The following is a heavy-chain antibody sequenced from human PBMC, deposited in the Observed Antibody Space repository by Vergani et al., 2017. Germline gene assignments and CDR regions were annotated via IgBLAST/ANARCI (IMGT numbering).Heavy chain of an antibody. D-gene: IGHD2-15*01. CDR2: MDYSGST. Sequence: QVQLQESGPGLVKPSETLSLTCTVFGDSVISTDYHWGWIRQPPGKGLEWIGSMDYSGSTSYNPSLGSRISISFETPKNQFSLRLTSVTAADTAVYYCASKRGACRAAYCHSYDFWGPGTLVGVSS. J-gene: IGHJ4*02. CDR1: GDSVISTDYH. V-gene: IGHV4-39*01. CDR3: ASKRGACRAAYCHSYDF.